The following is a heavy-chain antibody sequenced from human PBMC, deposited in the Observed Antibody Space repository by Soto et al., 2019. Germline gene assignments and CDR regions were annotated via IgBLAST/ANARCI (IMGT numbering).Heavy chain of an antibody. Sequence: SQTHSLTCAISGDSVSSNSVAWNWIRQSPSRGLEWLGRTYYRSKWYKEYAVSVRSRITISPDTSKNQFSLKLSSVTAADTAVYYCARVSREYSSSWSRVDYWGQGTLVTVSS. V-gene: IGHV6-1*01. J-gene: IGHJ4*02. CDR2: TYYRSKWYK. CDR3: ARVSREYSSSWSRVDY. D-gene: IGHD6-13*01. CDR1: GDSVSSNSVA.